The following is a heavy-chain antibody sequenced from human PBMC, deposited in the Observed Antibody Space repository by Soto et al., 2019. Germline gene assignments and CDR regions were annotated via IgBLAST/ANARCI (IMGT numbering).Heavy chain of an antibody. V-gene: IGHV4-4*02. CDR3: ARRRSLWFGELDLDY. CDR1: SGSISSSNW. J-gene: IGHJ4*02. D-gene: IGHD3-10*01. Sequence: SETLSLTCAVSSGSISSSNWWSWVRQPPGKGLEWIGEIYHSGSTNYNPSLKSRVTISVDKSKNQFSLKLSSVTAADTAVYYCARRRSLWFGELDLDYWGQGTLVTVSS. CDR2: IYHSGST.